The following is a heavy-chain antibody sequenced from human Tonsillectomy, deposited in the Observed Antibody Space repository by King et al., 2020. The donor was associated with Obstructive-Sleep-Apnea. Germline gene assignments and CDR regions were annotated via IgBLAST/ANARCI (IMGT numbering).Heavy chain of an antibody. CDR3: AKTSYFDFLGAFDY. CDR1: GFTFSNYA. J-gene: IGHJ4*02. Sequence: VQLVESGGGLVQPGGSLRLSCAASGFTFSNYAMSWVRQTPGKGLEWVSALSGSGDSTYYPDSMKGRFTISRDNSKNTLYLQMNSLRAEDTAIYYCAKTSYFDFLGAFDYWGLGTLVTISS. CDR2: LSGSGDST. V-gene: IGHV3-23*04. D-gene: IGHD3-3*01.